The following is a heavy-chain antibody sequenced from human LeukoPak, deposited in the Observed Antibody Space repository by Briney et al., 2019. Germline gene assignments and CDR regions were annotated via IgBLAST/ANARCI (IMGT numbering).Heavy chain of an antibody. J-gene: IGHJ4*02. V-gene: IGHV4-59*08. CDR2: IYYSGST. Sequence: PSETLSLTCTVSGGSLSNYYWSWIRQPPGRGLEWIGHIYYSGSTNYSPSLKSRGTKSVYPSKNQFSIKLTSVNAADKDMYYHARHFASFDSWGQGTLVTVSS. CDR1: GGSLSNYY. CDR3: ARHFASFDS.